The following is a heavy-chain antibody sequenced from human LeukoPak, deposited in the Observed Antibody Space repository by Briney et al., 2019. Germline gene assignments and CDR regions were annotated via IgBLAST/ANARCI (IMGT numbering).Heavy chain of an antibody. D-gene: IGHD3-10*01. Sequence: PGGSLRLSCAPSGFTVSSTYMSWVRQAPGKGLEWVSIISGGDDTFYAGSVKGRFTISRDTSKNTLYLQMNDLRAEDTAVYYCAGRGSGYYYGMNVWGQGTTVTVPS. J-gene: IGHJ6*02. V-gene: IGHV3-66*01. CDR3: AGRGSGYYYGMNV. CDR1: GFTVSSTY. CDR2: ISGGDDT.